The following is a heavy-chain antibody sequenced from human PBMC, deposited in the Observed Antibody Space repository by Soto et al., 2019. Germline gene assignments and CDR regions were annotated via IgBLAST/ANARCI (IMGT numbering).Heavy chain of an antibody. D-gene: IGHD2-21*01. V-gene: IGHV3-53*01. CDR1: GFTVSSSF. CDR3: ARDCCLGRPYAY. CDR2: INSDGST. Sequence: GGSLRLSCAASGFTVSSSFMSWVRQAPGKGLEWVSVINSDGSTFYADSLKGRVTISRDNSKNILFLQMNNLRAEDTAVYYCARDCCLGRPYAYWCQGPRLTGFS. J-gene: IGHJ4*02.